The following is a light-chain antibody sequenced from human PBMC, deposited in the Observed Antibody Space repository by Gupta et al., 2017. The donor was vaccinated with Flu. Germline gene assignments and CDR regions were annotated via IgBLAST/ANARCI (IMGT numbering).Light chain of an antibody. J-gene: IGLJ2*01. CDR1: NIGAGFD. CDR2: GNN. V-gene: IGLV1-40*01. Sequence: NIGAGFDVNWYQQLPGTAPKLLIYGNNNRPSGVSDRFSGSKSGTSASLAITGLQAEDEADFYCQSYDSSLSGSDVVFGGGTKLTVL. CDR3: QSYDSSLSGSDVV.